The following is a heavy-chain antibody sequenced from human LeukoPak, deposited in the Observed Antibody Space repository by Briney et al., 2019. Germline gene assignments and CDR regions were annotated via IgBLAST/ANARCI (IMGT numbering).Heavy chain of an antibody. CDR2: IYHSGST. CDR3: ARGGRRDGYNWDY. V-gene: IGHV4-30-2*01. Sequence: SQTLSLTCAVSGGSISSGGYSWSWIRQPPGKGLEWIGYIYHSGSTYYNPSLKSRVTISVDTSKNQFSLKLSSVTAADTAVYYCARGGRRDGYNWDYWGQGTLVTVSS. CDR1: GGSISSGGYS. J-gene: IGHJ4*02. D-gene: IGHD5-24*01.